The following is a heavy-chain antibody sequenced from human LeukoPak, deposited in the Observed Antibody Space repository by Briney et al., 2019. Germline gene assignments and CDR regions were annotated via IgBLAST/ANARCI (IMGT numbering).Heavy chain of an antibody. CDR2: IYYSGST. J-gene: IGHJ6*03. CDR1: GFTFNDYY. D-gene: IGHD3-16*02. V-gene: IGHV4-59*01. Sequence: PGGSLRLSCAASGFTFNDYYVSWIRQPPGKGLEWIGYIYYSGSTNYNPSLKSRVTISVDTSKNQFSLKLSSVTAADTAVYYCAREIVYDYVWGSYRRRDYYMDVWGKGTTVTVSS. CDR3: AREIVYDYVWGSYRRRDYYMDV.